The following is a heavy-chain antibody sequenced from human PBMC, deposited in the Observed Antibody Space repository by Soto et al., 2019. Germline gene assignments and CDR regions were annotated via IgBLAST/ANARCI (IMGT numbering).Heavy chain of an antibody. CDR3: ARGRGYSYGFLDY. J-gene: IGHJ4*02. V-gene: IGHV4-59*01. CDR2: IYYSGST. CDR1: GCSISSYY. D-gene: IGHD5-18*01. Sequence: PSETLSLTCTFSGCSISSYYWSWIRQPPGKGLEWIGYIYYSGSTNYNPSLKSRVTISVDTSKNQFSLKLSSVTAADTAVYYCARGRGYSYGFLDYWGQGTLVTVSS.